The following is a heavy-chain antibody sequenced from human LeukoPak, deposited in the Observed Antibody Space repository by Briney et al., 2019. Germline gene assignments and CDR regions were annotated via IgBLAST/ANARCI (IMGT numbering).Heavy chain of an antibody. V-gene: IGHV4-59*01. J-gene: IGHJ6*03. CDR3: ARDWGVSARPGYMDV. Sequence: SETLSLTRTVSGGSISSYYWTWIRQPPGKGLEWIGYIYYSGSTNYNPSLRSRVTISLDTSKNQFSLKLSSVTAADTAVYYCARDWGVSARPGYMDVWGKGTTVTVSS. D-gene: IGHD6-6*01. CDR1: GGSISSYY. CDR2: IYYSGST.